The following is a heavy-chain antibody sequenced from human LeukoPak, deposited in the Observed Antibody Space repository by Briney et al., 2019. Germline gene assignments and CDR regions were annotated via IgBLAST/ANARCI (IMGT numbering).Heavy chain of an antibody. V-gene: IGHV3-30-3*01. CDR1: GFTFSSYA. Sequence: GGSLRLSCAASGFTFSSYAMHWVRQAPGKGLEWVTVISYDGSNKYYADSVKGRFTISRDNSKNTLYLQMNSLRAEDTAVYYCARDYSGSPYYFDYWGQGTLVTVSS. J-gene: IGHJ4*02. CDR3: ARDYSGSPYYFDY. D-gene: IGHD1-26*01. CDR2: ISYDGSNK.